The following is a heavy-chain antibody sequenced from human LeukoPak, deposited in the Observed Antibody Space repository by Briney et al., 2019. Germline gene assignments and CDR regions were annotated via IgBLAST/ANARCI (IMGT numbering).Heavy chain of an antibody. D-gene: IGHD3-10*01. J-gene: IGHJ3*02. CDR2: ISWNSGSI. V-gene: IGHV3-9*01. CDR3: AKDMRSGVGGDAFDI. Sequence: GRSLRLSCAASGFTFDAYAMNRVRQAPGQGLEWVSGISWNSGSIGYADSVKGRFTISRDNAKNSLYLQMNSLRAEDTALYYCAKDMRSGVGGDAFDIWGQGTMVTVSS. CDR1: GFTFDAYA.